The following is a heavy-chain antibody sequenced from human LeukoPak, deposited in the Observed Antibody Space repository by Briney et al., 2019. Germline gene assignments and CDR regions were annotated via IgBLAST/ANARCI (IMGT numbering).Heavy chain of an antibody. D-gene: IGHD3-3*01. CDR2: IKSKTDGETT. J-gene: IGHJ4*02. CDR1: GFTFSNAW. CDR3: TSVSIRFLEWLSRFY. V-gene: IGHV3-15*01. Sequence: AGGSLRLSCAASGFTFSNAWMSWVRQAPGKGLEWVGRIKSKTDGETTDYAAPVKGRFTISRDDSKNTLYLQMNSLKTEDTAIYYCTSVSIRFLEWLSRFYWGQGTLVTVSS.